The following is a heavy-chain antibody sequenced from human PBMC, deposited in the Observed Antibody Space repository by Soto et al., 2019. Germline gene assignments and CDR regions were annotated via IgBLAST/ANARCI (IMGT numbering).Heavy chain of an antibody. CDR1: GFTFSSYA. J-gene: IGHJ4*02. D-gene: IGHD3-22*01. V-gene: IGHV3-30-3*01. CDR3: ARANYYDSSGYFDY. Sequence: QVQLVESGGGVVQPGRSLRLSCAASGFTFSSYAMHWVRQAPGKGLEWVAVISYDGSNKYYADSVKGRSTISRDNSKNTLYLQMNSLRAEDTAVYYCARANYYDSSGYFDYWGQGTLVTVSS. CDR2: ISYDGSNK.